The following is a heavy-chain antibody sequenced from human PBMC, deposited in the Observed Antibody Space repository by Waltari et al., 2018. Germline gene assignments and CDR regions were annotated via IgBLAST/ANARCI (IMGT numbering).Heavy chain of an antibody. CDR1: GGSISSHY. D-gene: IGHD1-26*01. CDR3: ARAVGGDYYYGMDV. J-gene: IGHJ6*02. CDR2: IYYSGST. Sequence: QVQLQESGPGLVKPSETLSLTCTVSGGSISSHYWSWILPPPGKGLEWIGYIYYSGSTNYNPSLKNRVTISVDTSKNQCSLKLSSVTAADTAVYYCARAVGGDYYYGMDVWGQGTTVTVSS. V-gene: IGHV4-59*11.